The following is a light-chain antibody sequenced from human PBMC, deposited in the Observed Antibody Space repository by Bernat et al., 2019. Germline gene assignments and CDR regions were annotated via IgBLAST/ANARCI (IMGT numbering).Light chain of an antibody. J-gene: IGKJ4*01. V-gene: IGKV3-11*01. CDR2: DAS. CDR1: QSVSSD. Sequence: EIVLTQSPATLSLSPGERATLSCRASQSVSSDLDWFQQKPGQPPRLLIYDASNRATGIPPRFSGSGSGTDFTLTISSLEPEDFAVYYCQQRSNWPLTFGGGTKVEIK. CDR3: QQRSNWPLT.